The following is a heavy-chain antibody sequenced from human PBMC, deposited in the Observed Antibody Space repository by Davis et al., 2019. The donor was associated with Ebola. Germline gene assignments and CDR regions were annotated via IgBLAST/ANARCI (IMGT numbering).Heavy chain of an antibody. CDR2: IYPGDSDT. V-gene: IGHV5-51*01. Sequence: GESLKISCKGSGYRFITYWIGWVRQMPGKGLEWMGIIYPGDSDTRYSPSFQGQVTISADKSISTAYLQWSSLKASDTAMYYCARSSAGTTENWFDPWGQGTLVTVSS. D-gene: IGHD1-7*01. CDR3: ARSSAGTTENWFDP. CDR1: GYRFITYW. J-gene: IGHJ5*02.